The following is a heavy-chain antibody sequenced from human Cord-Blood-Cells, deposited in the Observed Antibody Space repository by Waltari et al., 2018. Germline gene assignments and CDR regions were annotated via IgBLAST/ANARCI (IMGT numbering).Heavy chain of an antibody. V-gene: IGHV3-30-3*01. CDR1: GFTFSSYA. CDR3: ARDRVACTGCVCYDAFDI. CDR2: ISYDGSNK. Sequence: QVQLVESGGGVVQPGRSLRLSCAASGFTFSSYAMHWVRQAPGKGLEWVAVISYDGSNKYYADSVKGRFTISRDNSKNTLYLQMNSLRAEDTAVYYCARDRVACTGCVCYDAFDIWGQGTMVTVSS. D-gene: IGHD2-8*02. J-gene: IGHJ3*02.